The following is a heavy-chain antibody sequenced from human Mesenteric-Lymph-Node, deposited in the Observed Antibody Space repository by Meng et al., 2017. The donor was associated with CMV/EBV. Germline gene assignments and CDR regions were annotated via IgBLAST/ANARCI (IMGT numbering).Heavy chain of an antibody. J-gene: IGHJ6*02. CDR2: ISSYNGNT. V-gene: IGHV1-18*01. D-gene: IGHD3-3*01. CDR3: ARSITVFGVVIDPTYYYYYGMDV. Sequence: ASVKVSCKASGYTFPSYGISWVRQAPGQGLEWMGWISSYNGNTNYAQKFQGRVTMTTDTCTSTAYMELRSLRSEDTAVYYCARSITVFGVVIDPTYYYYYGMDVWGQGTTVTVSS. CDR1: GYTFPSYG.